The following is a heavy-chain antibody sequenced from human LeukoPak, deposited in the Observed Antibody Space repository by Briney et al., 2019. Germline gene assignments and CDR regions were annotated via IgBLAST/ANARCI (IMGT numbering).Heavy chain of an antibody. V-gene: IGHV4-39*01. CDR3: ARGYYDSGGHGHYYFDY. CDR1: GDSITTGRYY. D-gene: IGHD3-22*01. CDR2: IYYSGTT. J-gene: IGHJ4*02. Sequence: PSETLSLTCTVSGDSITTGRYYWGWIRQPPGKGLEWIGSIYYSGTTYYNPSLKSRVTMSVDTSKNQFSLKLSSVTAADTAVYYCARGYYDSGGHGHYYFDYWGQGTLVTVSS.